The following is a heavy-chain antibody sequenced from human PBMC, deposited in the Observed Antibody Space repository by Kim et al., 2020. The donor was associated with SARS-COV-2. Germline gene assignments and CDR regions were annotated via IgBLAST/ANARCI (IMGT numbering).Heavy chain of an antibody. CDR3: ARFDGNGLDV. V-gene: IGHV3-21*01. J-gene: IGHJ6*02. CDR2: ISFSGTYI. CDR1: RFTFPTYH. Sequence: GGSLRLSCAASRFTFPTYHMNWVRQAPGKGLEWVSSISFSGTYIYYADSVRGRFTISRDNAKDSLSLQMNSLRAEDTGVCYCARFDGNGLDVWGQGTTV. D-gene: IGHD3-9*01.